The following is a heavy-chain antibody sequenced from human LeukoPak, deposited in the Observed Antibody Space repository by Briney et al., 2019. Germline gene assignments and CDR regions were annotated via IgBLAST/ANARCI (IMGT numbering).Heavy chain of an antibody. J-gene: IGHJ4*02. D-gene: IGHD5-12*01. V-gene: IGHV3-23*01. CDR3: AKVYSGYDSFDY. Sequence: SGGSLRLSCAASGFTFSSYAMSWVRQAPGKGLEWVSAISGSGGSTYYADSVKGRFTISRDNSKNTLYLQMNSLRAEDTAVYYCAKVYSGYDSFDYWGQGTLVTVSS. CDR2: ISGSGGST. CDR1: GFTFSSYA.